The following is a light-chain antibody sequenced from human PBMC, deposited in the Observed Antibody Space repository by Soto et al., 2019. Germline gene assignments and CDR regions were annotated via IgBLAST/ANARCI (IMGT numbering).Light chain of an antibody. CDR2: SAS. J-gene: IGKJ1*01. V-gene: IGKV1-27*01. CDR1: QGIGNS. Sequence: IQMTQSPSSLSASVGDRVIITCRASQGIGNSLAWYQQKAGRVPKLLMHSASTLRSGVPSRFSGSGSGTDFTLTISSLQPEDVATYYCQKYDSAPWTFGQGTKVEIK. CDR3: QKYDSAPWT.